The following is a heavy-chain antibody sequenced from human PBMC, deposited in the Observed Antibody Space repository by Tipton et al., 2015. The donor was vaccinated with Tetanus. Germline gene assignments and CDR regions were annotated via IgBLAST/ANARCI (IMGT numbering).Heavy chain of an antibody. CDR1: GFTFSAYA. V-gene: IGHV3-23*01. J-gene: IGHJ4*02. CDR3: AKSRLGELSFSGLDS. CDR2: ISGTGFSP. D-gene: IGHD3-16*02. Sequence: SLRLSCVASGFTFSAYAMSWVRQAPGKGLQWVSSISGTGFSPYYADSAKGRFTISKDKAKNTLYLQMNSLRAEDTALYFCAKSRLGELSFSGLDSWGQGALVTVSS.